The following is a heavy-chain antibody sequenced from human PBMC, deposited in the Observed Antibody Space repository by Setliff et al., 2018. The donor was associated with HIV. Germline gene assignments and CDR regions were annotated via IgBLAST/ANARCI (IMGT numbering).Heavy chain of an antibody. CDR2: IIPIFGTA. V-gene: IGHV1-69*13. J-gene: IGHJ3*02. CDR3: ARDLYYYDSSGRPGAFDI. D-gene: IGHD3-22*01. Sequence: SVKVSCKASGGTFSSYAISWVRQAPGQGLEWMGGIIPIFGTANYAQKLQGRVTITADESTSTAYMVLSSLRSEDTAVYYCARDLYYYDSSGRPGAFDIWGQGTMVTVSS. CDR1: GGTFSSYA.